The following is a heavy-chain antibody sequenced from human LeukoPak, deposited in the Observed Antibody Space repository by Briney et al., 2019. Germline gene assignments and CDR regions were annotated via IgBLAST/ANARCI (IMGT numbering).Heavy chain of an antibody. Sequence: GESPKISCKGSGYSFTSYWIGWVRQMPGKGLEWMGIIYPADSDTRYSPSFQGQVTISADKSISTAYLQWSSLKASDTAMYYCARQGYSSSWYWGHNWFDPWGQGTLVTVSS. CDR2: IYPADSDT. J-gene: IGHJ5*02. CDR1: GYSFTSYW. V-gene: IGHV5-51*01. D-gene: IGHD6-13*01. CDR3: ARQGYSSSWYWGHNWFDP.